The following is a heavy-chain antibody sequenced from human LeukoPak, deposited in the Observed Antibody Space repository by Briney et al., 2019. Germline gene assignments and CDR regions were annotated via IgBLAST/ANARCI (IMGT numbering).Heavy chain of an antibody. CDR1: GGSISSYY. V-gene: IGHV4-4*07. CDR3: ARDPVYSSSWDFDC. D-gene: IGHD6-13*01. J-gene: IGHJ4*02. CDR2: IYISGNT. Sequence: SETLSLTCTVSGGSISSYYWSWIRQPAGKGLEWIGRIYISGNTSYSPSLKSRVTMSIDTSKNQFSLNLNSVTAADTAVYYCARDPVYSSSWDFDCWGQGTLVTVSS.